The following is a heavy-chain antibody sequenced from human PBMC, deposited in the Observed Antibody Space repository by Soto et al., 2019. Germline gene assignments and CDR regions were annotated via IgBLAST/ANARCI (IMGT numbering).Heavy chain of an antibody. Sequence: QVQLVQSGAEVKKPGSSVTVSCKASGGTFSSYAISWVRQAPGQGLEWMGRIIPFIGTANYAQKFQGRVTISADESTSTAYMELTSLRSEAMAVYYCARVVMTTVPASYYYGMDVWGQGTTVTVSS. CDR3: ARVVMTTVPASYYYGMDV. D-gene: IGHD4-4*01. J-gene: IGHJ6*02. CDR1: GGTFSSYA. CDR2: IIPFIGTA. V-gene: IGHV1-69*18.